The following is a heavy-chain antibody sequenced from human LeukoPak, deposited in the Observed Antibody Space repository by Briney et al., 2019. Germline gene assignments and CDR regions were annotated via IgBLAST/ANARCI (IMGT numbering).Heavy chain of an antibody. J-gene: IGHJ4*02. CDR3: AKSSSSNRYSPHDY. D-gene: IGHD2-2*01. Sequence: PGGSLRLSCTVSGLTYSSFAMSWVRQAPGKGLEWVSVISGSGDSTYYAGSVKGRFTISRDNSKNTLYLQMNSLRAEDTAIYYCAKSSSSNRYSPHDYWGQGTLVTVSS. CDR1: GLTYSSFA. V-gene: IGHV3-23*01. CDR2: ISGSGDST.